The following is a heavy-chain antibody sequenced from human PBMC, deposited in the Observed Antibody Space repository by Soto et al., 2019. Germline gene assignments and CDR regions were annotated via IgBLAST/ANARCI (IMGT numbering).Heavy chain of an antibody. D-gene: IGHD6-13*01. CDR1: GFTFSSYG. J-gene: IGHJ4*02. CDR3: AKSLPEQQLAISSY. CDR2: ISYDGSNK. V-gene: IGHV3-30*18. Sequence: GESLKISCAASGFTFSSYGMHWVRQAPGKGLEWVAVISYDGSNKYYADSVKGRFTISRDNSKNTLYLQMNSLRAEDTAVYYCAKSLPEQQLAISSYWGQGTLVTVSS.